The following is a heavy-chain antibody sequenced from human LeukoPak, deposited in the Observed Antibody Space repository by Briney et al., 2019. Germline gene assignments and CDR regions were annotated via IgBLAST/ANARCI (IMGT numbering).Heavy chain of an antibody. CDR3: ARDLGDYGDYVYDYCYYMDV. CDR1: GFTFSSYS. D-gene: IGHD4-17*01. CDR2: ISSSSSYI. V-gene: IGHV3-21*01. J-gene: IGHJ6*03. Sequence: GGSLRLSCAASGFTFSSYSMNWVRQAPGKGLEWVSSISSSSSYIYYADSVKGRFTISRDNAKNSLYLQMNSLRAEDTAVYYCARDLGDYGDYVYDYCYYMDVWGKGTTVTVSS.